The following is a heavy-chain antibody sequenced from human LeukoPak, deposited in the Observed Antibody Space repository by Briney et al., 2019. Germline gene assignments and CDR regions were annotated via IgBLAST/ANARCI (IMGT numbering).Heavy chain of an antibody. J-gene: IGHJ4*02. CDR2: IYHSGST. Sequence: PSETLSLTCAVSGGSISSGGYSWSWIRQPPGKGLEWIGYIYHSGSTYYNPSLKSRVTISVDRSKNQFSLKLSSVTAADTAVYYCARVYGLYFDYWGQGTLVTVSS. CDR3: ARVYGLYFDY. CDR1: GGSISSGGYS. V-gene: IGHV4-30-2*01. D-gene: IGHD3-10*01.